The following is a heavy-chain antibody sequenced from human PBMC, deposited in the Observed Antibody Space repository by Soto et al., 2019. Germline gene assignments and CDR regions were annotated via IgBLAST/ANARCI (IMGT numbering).Heavy chain of an antibody. CDR3: AKDSTRWTAAGTIHGTDV. J-gene: IGHJ6*02. V-gene: IGHV3-43*01. CDR1: GFTFDDYT. D-gene: IGHD6-13*01. CDR2: ISWDGGST. Sequence: WSLRLSCAASGFTFDDYTMHRVRQAPGKGLEWVSLISWDGGSTYYADSVKGRFTISRDNSKNSLYLQMNSLRTEDTALYYCAKDSTRWTAAGTIHGTDVWGQATTVTVSS.